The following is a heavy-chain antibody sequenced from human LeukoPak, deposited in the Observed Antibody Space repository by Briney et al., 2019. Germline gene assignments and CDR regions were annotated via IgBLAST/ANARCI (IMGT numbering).Heavy chain of an antibody. CDR1: GFTVSSNY. D-gene: IGHD2-8*02. J-gene: IGHJ4*02. Sequence: PGGPLRLSCAASGFTVSSNYMSWVRQAPGKGLEWVGRIKSKTDGGTTDYAAPVKGRFTISRDDSKNTLFLQMNSLKTEDTAVYYCTTDRVLVMLYYFDYWGLGTLVTVSS. V-gene: IGHV3-15*01. CDR2: IKSKTDGGTT. CDR3: TTDRVLVMLYYFDY.